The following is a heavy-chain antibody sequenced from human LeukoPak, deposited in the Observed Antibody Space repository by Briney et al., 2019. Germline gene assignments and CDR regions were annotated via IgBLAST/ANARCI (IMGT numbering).Heavy chain of an antibody. V-gene: IGHV3-33*06. D-gene: IGHD6-19*01. CDR3: AKAAEQGPIDY. Sequence: PGGSLRLSCAASGFTFSSYGMHWVRQAPGKGLEWVAVIWYDGSNKYYADSVKGRFTISRDNSKNSLYLQMNSLRAEDTAVYYCAKAAEQGPIDYWGQGTLVTVSS. J-gene: IGHJ4*02. CDR2: IWYDGSNK. CDR1: GFTFSSYG.